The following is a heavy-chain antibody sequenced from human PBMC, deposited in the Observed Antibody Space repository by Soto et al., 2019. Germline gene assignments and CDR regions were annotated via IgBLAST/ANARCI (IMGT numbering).Heavy chain of an antibody. V-gene: IGHV1-69*13. CDR1: GGTFSSYA. Sequence: GASVKVSCKASGGTFSSYAISWVRQAPGQGLEWMGGISPIFGTANYAQKFQGIVTITADEATSTAYMELSSLRSEDTAVYYCARDLLDYYGSGSYWYSYYFDYWGQGTLVTVSS. CDR3: ARDLLDYYGSGSYWYSYYFDY. J-gene: IGHJ4*02. D-gene: IGHD3-10*01. CDR2: ISPIFGTA.